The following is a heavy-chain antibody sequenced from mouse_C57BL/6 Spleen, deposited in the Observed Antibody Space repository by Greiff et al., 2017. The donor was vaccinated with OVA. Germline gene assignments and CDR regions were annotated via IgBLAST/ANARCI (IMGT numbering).Heavy chain of an antibody. D-gene: IGHD3-3*01. V-gene: IGHV5-16*01. CDR1: GFTFSDYY. CDR2: INYDGSST. J-gene: IGHJ3*01. CDR3: ARVEGRGFAY. Sequence: DVKLVESEGGLVQPGSSMKLSCTASGFTFSDYYMAWVRQVPEKGLEWVANINYDGSSTYYLDSLKSRFIISRDNAKNILYLQMSSLKSEDTATYYCARVEGRGFAYWGQGTLVTVSA.